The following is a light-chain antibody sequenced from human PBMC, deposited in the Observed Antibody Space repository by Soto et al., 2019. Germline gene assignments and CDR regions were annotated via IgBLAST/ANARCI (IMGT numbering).Light chain of an antibody. CDR1: QRVGRN. Sequence: EIVMTQSPDTLSVSPGERATLSCRASQRVGRNFAWYRLKPGQAPTLLMYGVSTRATGIPARFSGSVSGTEFTLTISSLQFEDFAVYYCQQYNNWPYTFGQGTKLEIK. J-gene: IGKJ2*01. CDR3: QQYNNWPYT. CDR2: GVS. V-gene: IGKV3D-15*01.